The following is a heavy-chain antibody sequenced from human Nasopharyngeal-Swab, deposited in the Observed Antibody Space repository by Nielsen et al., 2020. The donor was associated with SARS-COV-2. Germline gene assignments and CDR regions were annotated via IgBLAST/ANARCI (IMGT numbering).Heavy chain of an antibody. CDR1: GFTFDDYA. Sequence: SLKISCAASGFTFDDYAMHWVRQAPGKGLEWVSGLSWNSGSIGYADSVKGRFTISRDNAKNSMYLQMNSLRAEDTALYYCAKLTDYYYYMDVWGKGTTVTVS. CDR2: LSWNSGSI. J-gene: IGHJ6*03. V-gene: IGHV3-9*01. D-gene: IGHD3-9*01. CDR3: AKLTDYYYYMDV.